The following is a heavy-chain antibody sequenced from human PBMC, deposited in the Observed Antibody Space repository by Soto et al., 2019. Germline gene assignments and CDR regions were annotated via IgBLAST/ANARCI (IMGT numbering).Heavy chain of an antibody. CDR3: ARDARIVGATTDWFDP. Sequence: ASVKVSCKASGYTFTGYYMHWVRQAPGQGLEWMGWINPNSGGTNYAQKFQGRVTMTRDTSISTAYMELSRLRSDDTAVYYCARDARIVGATTDWFDPWGQGTLVTVYS. CDR1: GYTFTGYY. J-gene: IGHJ5*02. CDR2: INPNSGGT. D-gene: IGHD1-26*01. V-gene: IGHV1-2*02.